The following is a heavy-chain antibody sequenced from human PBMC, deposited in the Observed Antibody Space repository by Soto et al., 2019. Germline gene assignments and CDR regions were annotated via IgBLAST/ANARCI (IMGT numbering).Heavy chain of an antibody. CDR1: GYSFTDYH. V-gene: IGHV1-2*04. J-gene: IGHJ6*02. D-gene: IGHD2-8*01. Sequence: ASVKVSCKASGYSFTDYHIHWVRQAPGQGLEWLGRINPKSGGTSTAQKFQGWVTMTTDTSISTASMELTRLTSDDTAIYYCARGDSTDCSNGVCSFFYDHDMDVWGQGTTVTVSS. CDR2: INPKSGGT. CDR3: ARGDSTDCSNGVCSFFYDHDMDV.